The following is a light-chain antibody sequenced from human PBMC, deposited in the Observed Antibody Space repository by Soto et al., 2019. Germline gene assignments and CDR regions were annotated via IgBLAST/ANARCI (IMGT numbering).Light chain of an antibody. CDR3: QQRSNWPPIT. CDR1: QSVDIN. J-gene: IGKJ5*01. V-gene: IGKV3-11*01. CDR2: GAS. Sequence: EIVLTQSPATLSVSPGDRVTLSCRASQSVDINLAWYQQKRGQAPRLLIYGASNRATGIPARFSGSGSGTDFTLTISSLEPEDFAVYYCQQRSNWPPITFGQGTRLEIK.